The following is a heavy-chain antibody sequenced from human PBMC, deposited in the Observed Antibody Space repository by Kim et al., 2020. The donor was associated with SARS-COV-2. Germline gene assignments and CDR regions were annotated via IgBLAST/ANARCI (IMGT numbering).Heavy chain of an antibody. V-gene: IGHV3-23*01. Sequence: VNVRFTTARDNSKNTQYLQMNSLRAEDTAVYYCAKDGDEFWTEGYGMDVWGQGTTVTVSS. J-gene: IGHJ6*02. D-gene: IGHD3-3*01. CDR3: AKDGDEFWTEGYGMDV.